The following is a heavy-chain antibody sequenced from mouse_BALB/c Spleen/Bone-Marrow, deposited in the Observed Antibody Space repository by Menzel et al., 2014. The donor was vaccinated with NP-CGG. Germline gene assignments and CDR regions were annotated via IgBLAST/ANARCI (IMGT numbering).Heavy chain of an antibody. Sequence: EVQLQESGGGLVQPKASLKLSCAASGFTFNTYAMHWVRQAPGQGLEWVARISSESNNYATYYADSVKDKFTISRDESQSMFYLQMSNLKTEDTAMYYCVRSEDGWFDYWGQGTLVTVSA. CDR3: VRSEDGWFDY. V-gene: IGHV10-1*02. J-gene: IGHJ3*01. CDR2: ISSESNNYAT. D-gene: IGHD2-3*01. CDR1: GFTFNTYA.